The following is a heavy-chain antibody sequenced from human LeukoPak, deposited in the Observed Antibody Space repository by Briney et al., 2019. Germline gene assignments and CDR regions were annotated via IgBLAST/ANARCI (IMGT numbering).Heavy chain of an antibody. CDR1: GFTFDDYA. Sequence: PGGSLRLSCAASGFTFDDYAMHWVRQAPGKGLEWVSGVIWNSGSVGYADSVKGRFTISRDNAKNSLYLQMNSLRAEDTALYHCAKDVGRLERNPDYWGQGTLVTVSS. CDR3: AKDVGRLERNPDY. J-gene: IGHJ4*02. D-gene: IGHD1-1*01. CDR2: VIWNSGSV. V-gene: IGHV3-9*01.